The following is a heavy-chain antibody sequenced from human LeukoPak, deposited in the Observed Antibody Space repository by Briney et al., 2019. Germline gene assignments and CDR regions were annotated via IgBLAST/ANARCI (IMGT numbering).Heavy chain of an antibody. Sequence: PGGPLRLSCAASGFTFGSYGMHWVRQAPGKGLEWVAVISYDGSNKYYADSVKGRFTISRDNSKNTLYLQMNSLRAEDTAVYYCARESGSGRRGMDVWGQGTTVTVSS. CDR2: ISYDGSNK. CDR3: ARESGSGRRGMDV. V-gene: IGHV3-30*03. CDR1: GFTFGSYG. D-gene: IGHD3-10*01. J-gene: IGHJ6*02.